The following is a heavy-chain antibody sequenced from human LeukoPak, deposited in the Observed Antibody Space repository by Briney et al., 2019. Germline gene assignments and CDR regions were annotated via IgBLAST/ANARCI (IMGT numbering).Heavy chain of an antibody. J-gene: IGHJ4*02. CDR3: ASSRYGSGWYFGY. CDR1: GGSISSYY. CDR2: IYTSGST. D-gene: IGHD6-19*01. Sequence: PSETLSLTCTVSGGSISSYYWSWIRQPPGKGLEWIGYIYTSGSTNYNPSLKSRVTISVDTSKNQFSLKLSSVTAADTAVYYCASSRYGSGWYFGYWGQGTLVTVSS. V-gene: IGHV4-4*09.